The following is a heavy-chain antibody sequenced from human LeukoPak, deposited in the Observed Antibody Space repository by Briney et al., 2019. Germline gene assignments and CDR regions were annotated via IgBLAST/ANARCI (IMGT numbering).Heavy chain of an antibody. CDR1: GFTVSSNY. Sequence: GGSLRLSCAASGFTVSSNYMSWVRQAPGKGLEWVSVIYSGGSTYYADSVKGRFTISRDNSKNTLYLQMNSLRAEDTAVYFCARERGSCSSTSCYLSPKYYGMDVWGQGTRSPSA. J-gene: IGHJ6*02. CDR3: ARERGSCSSTSCYLSPKYYGMDV. V-gene: IGHV3-66*01. D-gene: IGHD2-2*01. CDR2: IYSGGST.